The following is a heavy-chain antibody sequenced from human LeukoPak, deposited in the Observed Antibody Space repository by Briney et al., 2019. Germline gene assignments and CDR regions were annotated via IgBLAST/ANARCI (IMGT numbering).Heavy chain of an antibody. V-gene: IGHV3-30*18. Sequence: GRSLRLSCAASGFTFSNYGMHWVRQAPGKGLELVAVMSYGGSKKYYADSVKGRFTISRDNSKNTLYLQMNSLIPEDTAVYYCAKDRDILTGEDYYYDMDVWGKGTTVTVSS. J-gene: IGHJ6*04. CDR1: GFTFSNYG. CDR2: MSYGGSKK. CDR3: AKDRDILTGEDYYYDMDV. D-gene: IGHD3-9*01.